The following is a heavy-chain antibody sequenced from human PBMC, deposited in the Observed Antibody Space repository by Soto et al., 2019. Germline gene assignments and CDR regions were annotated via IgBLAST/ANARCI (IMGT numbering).Heavy chain of an antibody. CDR3: ARYSGGVFDY. D-gene: IGHD3-16*01. CDR1: GGSFSGYY. V-gene: IGHV4-34*01. J-gene: IGHJ4*02. Sequence: SETLSLTCAVYGGSFSGYYWSWIRQPPGKGLEWIGEINHSGSTNYNPSLKSRVTISVDTSKNQFSLKLSSVTAADTAVYYCARYSGGVFDYRGQGTLVTVSS. CDR2: INHSGST.